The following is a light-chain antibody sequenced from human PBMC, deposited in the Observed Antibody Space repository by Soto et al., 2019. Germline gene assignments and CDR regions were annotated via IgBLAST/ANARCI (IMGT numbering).Light chain of an antibody. CDR3: QQYGRSPFT. Sequence: EVVFTQSPSTVSLSPGEGATLSCRASQSVSSYLAWYQQKPGQAPRLLIYGASSRATGIPDRFSGSGSGTDFTLTITRLEPEDFAVYSCQQYGRSPFTFGPGTKVDIK. CDR1: QSVSSY. J-gene: IGKJ3*01. CDR2: GAS. V-gene: IGKV3-20*01.